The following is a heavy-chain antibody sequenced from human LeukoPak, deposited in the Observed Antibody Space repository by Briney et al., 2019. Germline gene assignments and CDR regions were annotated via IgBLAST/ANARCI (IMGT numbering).Heavy chain of an antibody. V-gene: IGHV4-31*03. Sequence: PSQTLSLTCPVSSGSISSGAYYWSWIRQHPGKGLEWIGYIYYIGSTYYNPSLESRVTISVDTSKNQFSLKLSSVTAADTAVYYCARTITIFGALGYFDYWGQGTLVTVSS. CDR2: IYYIGST. CDR1: SGSISSGAYY. J-gene: IGHJ4*02. CDR3: ARTITIFGALGYFDY. D-gene: IGHD3-3*01.